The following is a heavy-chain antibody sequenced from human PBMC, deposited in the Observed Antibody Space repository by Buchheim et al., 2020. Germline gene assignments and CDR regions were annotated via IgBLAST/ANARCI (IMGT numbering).Heavy chain of an antibody. CDR3: ARGLYSYGPDDRDYHYYYAMDV. D-gene: IGHD5-18*01. J-gene: IGHJ6*01. Sequence: QVQLVQSGAEVKKPGSSVKVSCKASGGIFTTYGISWVRQAPGQGLEWMGGIIPIFRSPKYAQKFQGRVTISADKSTRTAYMELSSLRSEDTAIYYCARGLYSYGPDDRDYHYYYAMDVWGQGTT. CDR1: GGIFTTYG. V-gene: IGHV1-69*06. CDR2: IIPIFRSP.